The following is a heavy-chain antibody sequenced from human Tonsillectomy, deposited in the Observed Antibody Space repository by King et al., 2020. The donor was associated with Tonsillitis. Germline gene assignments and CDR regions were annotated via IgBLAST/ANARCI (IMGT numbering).Heavy chain of an antibody. CDR2: IYYSGST. CDR3: ARVGYDFWSGYHLYFDY. Sequence: QVQLQESGPGLVKPSQTLSLTCTVSGVSISSGDYYWSWIRQHPGKGLEWIGYIYYSGSTYYNPSLKSRVTISIDTSKNQFSLKLSSVTAADTAVYYCARVGYDFWSGYHLYFDYWGQGTLVTVSS. D-gene: IGHD3-3*01. J-gene: IGHJ4*02. V-gene: IGHV4-31*03. CDR1: GVSISSGDYY.